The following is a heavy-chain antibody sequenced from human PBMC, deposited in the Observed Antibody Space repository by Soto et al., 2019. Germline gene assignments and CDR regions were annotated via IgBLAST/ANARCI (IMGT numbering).Heavy chain of an antibody. CDR2: IYHSGST. V-gene: IGHV4-30-2*01. D-gene: IGHD6-13*01. J-gene: IGHJ5*02. Sequence: SETLSLTCAVSGGSISSGGYSWSWIRQPPGKGLEWIGYIYHSGSTYYNPSLKSRVTISVDRSKNQFSLKLSSVTAADTAVYYCARGGIAAAGTKWFDPWGQGTMVPVPS. CDR1: GGSISSGGYS. CDR3: ARGGIAAAGTKWFDP.